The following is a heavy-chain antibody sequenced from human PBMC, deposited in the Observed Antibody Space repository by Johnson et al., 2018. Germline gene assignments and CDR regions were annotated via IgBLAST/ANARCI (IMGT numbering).Heavy chain of an antibody. CDR1: GFTVSGNY. CDR3: ARIYGGNFWYFDL. J-gene: IGHJ2*01. D-gene: IGHD4-23*01. V-gene: IGHV3-53*01. CDR2: IYSGGSP. Sequence: VQLVESGGGLIQPGGSLRLSCAASGFTVSGNYMSWVRQAPGKGLEWVSFIYSGGSPYYADPSKGRFTISRDTSKNTLYLQMTSLRAEDTAVYYCARIYGGNFWYFDLWGRGTLVTVSS.